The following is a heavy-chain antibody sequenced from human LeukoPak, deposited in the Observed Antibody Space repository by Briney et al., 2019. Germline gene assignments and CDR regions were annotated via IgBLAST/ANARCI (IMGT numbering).Heavy chain of an antibody. CDR1: GYTFTSYA. CDR2: INAGNGNT. V-gene: IGHV1-3*01. Sequence: ASVKVSCKASGYTFTSYAMHWVRQAPGQRLEWMGWINAGNGNTKHSQKFQGRVTITRDTSASTAYMELSSLRSEDTAVYYCARDYDSSGYCHGCFENTYGMDVWGQGTTVTVSS. CDR3: ARDYDSSGYCHGCFENTYGMDV. D-gene: IGHD3-22*01. J-gene: IGHJ6*02.